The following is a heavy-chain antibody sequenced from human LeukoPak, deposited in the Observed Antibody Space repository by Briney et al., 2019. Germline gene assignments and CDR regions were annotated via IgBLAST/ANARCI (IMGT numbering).Heavy chain of an antibody. Sequence: SQTLSLTCTVSGGSISSGGYYWSWICQHPGKGLEWIGYIYYSGSTYYNPSLKSRVTISVDTSKNQFSLKLSSVTAADTAVYYCARARVGLYSSSPFDYWGQGTLVNVSS. CDR3: ARARVGLYSSSPFDY. J-gene: IGHJ4*02. D-gene: IGHD6-13*01. CDR1: GGSISSGGYY. CDR2: IYYSGST. V-gene: IGHV4-31*03.